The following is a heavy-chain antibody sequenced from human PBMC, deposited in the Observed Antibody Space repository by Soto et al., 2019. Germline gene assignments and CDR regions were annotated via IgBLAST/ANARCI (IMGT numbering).Heavy chain of an antibody. CDR2: TFYRSKWNN. CDR1: GDSVSSNSAA. Sequence: SQTLSLTCAISGDSVSSNSAALNWIRQSPSRGLEWLGRTFYRSKWNNDYAVSVKGRIIINADTSENQFTLHLNSVNPEDTAVYYCAAELGYSSRWGAFDIWGQGTMVTVSS. D-gene: IGHD6-13*01. V-gene: IGHV6-1*01. CDR3: AAELGYSSRWGAFDI. J-gene: IGHJ3*02.